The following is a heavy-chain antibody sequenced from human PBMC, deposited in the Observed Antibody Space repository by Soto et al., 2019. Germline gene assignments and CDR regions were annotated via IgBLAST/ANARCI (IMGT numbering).Heavy chain of an antibody. V-gene: IGHV4-4*02. CDR1: GGSISSSNW. J-gene: IGHJ3*01. Sequence: QVQLQESGPGLVKPSGTLSLTCAVTGGSISSSNWWTWVRQPPGEGLERVGEISRSGTTNYKPSLKSRVSISVDKSRNEFSLNLGSVTAADTAMYYCARDSASSGVFTWGQGTMVNVSS. CDR2: ISRSGTT. CDR3: ARDSASSGVFT. D-gene: IGHD6-19*01.